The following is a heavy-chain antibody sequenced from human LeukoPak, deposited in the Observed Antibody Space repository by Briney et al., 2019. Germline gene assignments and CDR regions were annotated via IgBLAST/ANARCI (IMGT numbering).Heavy chain of an antibody. CDR1: GASIVRDY. J-gene: IGHJ4*02. D-gene: IGHD5-24*01. CDR2: VYETGSR. Sequence: ASETLSLTCTVSGASIVRDYWSWVRQPPGTGLQWIGYVYETGSRNYNPSLERRVSISLDRSKNQFSLRLDSVTAADTAMYYCAREHRGRDGYTLDYWGQGILVTVSS. V-gene: IGHV4-59*12. CDR3: AREHRGRDGYTLDY.